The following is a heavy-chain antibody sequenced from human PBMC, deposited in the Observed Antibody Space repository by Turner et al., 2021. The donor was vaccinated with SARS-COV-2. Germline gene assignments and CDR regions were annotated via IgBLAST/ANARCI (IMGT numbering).Heavy chain of an antibody. CDR3: ARVVPIGVYGSGSYDHGMDV. CDR2: IYYSGST. J-gene: IGHJ6*02. V-gene: IGHV4-59*01. Sequence: SLTCTVSGGSISRYYWSWIRQPPGKGLDWNGYIYYSGSTNYNPSLNIRVTISVDTSKNQFSLKLSSVTAVDTAVYYCARVVPIGVYGSGSYDHGMDVWGQGTTVTVSS. D-gene: IGHD3-10*01. CDR1: GGSISRYY.